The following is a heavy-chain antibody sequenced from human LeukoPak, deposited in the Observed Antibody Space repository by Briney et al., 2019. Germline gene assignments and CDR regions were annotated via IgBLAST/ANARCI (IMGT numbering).Heavy chain of an antibody. J-gene: IGHJ4*02. D-gene: IGHD2-15*01. CDR2: IKRDGSEK. Sequence: GGSLRLSCAASRFTFNTYWMSWVRQAPGKGLEWVATIKRDGSEKYYVDPVKGRFTISRDNAKNSLYLQMNSLRAEDTAVYYCAREGGGIIDYWGQGTLVTVSS. CDR3: AREGGGIIDY. V-gene: IGHV3-7*01. CDR1: RFTFNTYW.